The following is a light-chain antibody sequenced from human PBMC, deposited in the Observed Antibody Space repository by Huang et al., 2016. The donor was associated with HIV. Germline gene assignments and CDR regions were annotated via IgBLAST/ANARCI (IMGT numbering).Light chain of an antibody. V-gene: IGKV1-NL1*01. Sequence: DIQMTQSPSSLSASVGDRVTITCRASQGISDSLAWYQQKPGKAPKLVLYAASRLESGVPSRFSGSGSGTDYTLTISSLQPEEFATYYCQQYYGTPRTFGQGTRVEIK. CDR1: QGISDS. CDR3: QQYYGTPRT. J-gene: IGKJ1*01. CDR2: AAS.